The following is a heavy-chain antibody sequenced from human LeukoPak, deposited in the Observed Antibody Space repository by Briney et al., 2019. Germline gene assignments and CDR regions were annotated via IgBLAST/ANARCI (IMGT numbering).Heavy chain of an antibody. CDR3: ARDLGWFDP. CDR1: GGSFSGYY. Sequence: SETLSLTCAVYGGSFSGYYWSWIRQPPGKGLEWIGEINHSGSTNYNPSLKSRVTISVDTSKNQFSLKLSSVTAADTAVYYCARDLGWFDPWGQGTPVTVSS. CDR2: INHSGST. J-gene: IGHJ5*02. V-gene: IGHV4-34*01.